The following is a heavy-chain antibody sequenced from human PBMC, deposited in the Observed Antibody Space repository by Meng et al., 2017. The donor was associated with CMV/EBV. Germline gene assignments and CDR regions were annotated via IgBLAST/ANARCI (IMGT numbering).Heavy chain of an antibody. V-gene: IGHV3-23*04. CDR2: ISGSGGST. D-gene: IGHD5-24*01. J-gene: IGHJ4*02. CDR1: GGTFSSYA. Sequence: VQLVLSGAEGKKPGSSVKVSCKASGGTFSSYAMSWVRQAPGKGLEWVSAISGSGGSTYYADSVKGRFTISRDNSKNTLYLQMNSLRAEDTAVYYCAKVLAGDGTLDYWGQGTLVTVSS. CDR3: AKVLAGDGTLDY.